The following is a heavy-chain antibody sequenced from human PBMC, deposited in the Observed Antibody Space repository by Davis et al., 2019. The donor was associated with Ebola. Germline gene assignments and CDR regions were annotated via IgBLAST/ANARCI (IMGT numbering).Heavy chain of an antibody. J-gene: IGHJ4*02. CDR3: ARRDYGDYGAF. CDR1: GYTFSNYA. V-gene: IGHV1-18*01. Sequence: AASVKVSCKASGYTFSNYAINWVRQATGQGLEWMGWMNPNSGNTNYAQKLQGRVTMTTDTSTSTAYMELRSLRSDDTAVYYCARRDYGDYGAFWGQGTLVTVSS. CDR2: MNPNSGNT. D-gene: IGHD4-17*01.